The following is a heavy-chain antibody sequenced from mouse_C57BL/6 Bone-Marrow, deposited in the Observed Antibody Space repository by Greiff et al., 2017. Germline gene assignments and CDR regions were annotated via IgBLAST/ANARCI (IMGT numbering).Heavy chain of an antibody. CDR2: IYPGNSDT. CDR1: GYTFTSYW. V-gene: IGHV1-5*01. Sequence: VQLQQSGTVLARPGASVKMSCKTSGYTFTSYWMHWVKQRPGQGLEWIGAIYPGNSDTSYNQKFKGKAKLTAVTSASTAYMELSSLTNEDSAVYYCTCITTVVECDYWGQGTTLTVSS. CDR3: TCITTVVECDY. J-gene: IGHJ2*01. D-gene: IGHD1-1*01.